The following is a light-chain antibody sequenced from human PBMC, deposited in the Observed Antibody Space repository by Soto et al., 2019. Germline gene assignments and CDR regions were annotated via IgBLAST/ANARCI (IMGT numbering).Light chain of an antibody. V-gene: IGLV2-14*01. J-gene: IGLJ1*01. CDR3: SSYTSRTTLDV. CDR2: EVT. CDR1: SSDVGAYNY. Sequence: QSALTQPASVSGSPGQSITISCTGTSSDVGAYNYVSWYQQHPGKVPKLMIYEVTNRPSGVSNRFSGSKSGNTASLTISGLHADDEADYYCSSYTSRTTLDVFGTGTKLTVL.